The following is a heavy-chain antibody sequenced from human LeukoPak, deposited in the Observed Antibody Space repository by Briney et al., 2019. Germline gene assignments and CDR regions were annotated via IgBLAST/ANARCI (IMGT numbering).Heavy chain of an antibody. CDR1: GFTFSSYA. Sequence: GGSLRLSCAASGFTFSSYAMSWVRQAPGKGLEWVSAISGSGGSTYYADSVKGRFTICRDNSKNTLYLQMNSLRAEDTAVYYCANDALWFGEYYFDYWGQGTLVTVSS. D-gene: IGHD3-10*01. V-gene: IGHV3-23*01. CDR2: ISGSGGST. CDR3: ANDALWFGEYYFDY. J-gene: IGHJ4*02.